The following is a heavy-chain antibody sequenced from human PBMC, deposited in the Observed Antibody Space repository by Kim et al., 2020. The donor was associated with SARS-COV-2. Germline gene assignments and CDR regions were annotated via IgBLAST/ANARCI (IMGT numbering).Heavy chain of an antibody. J-gene: IGHJ3*01. CDR3: AKEYVEVAAGIDV. D-gene: IGHD2-15*01. Sequence: GGSLRLSCAASRFTFSDYYMNWIRQAPGKGLEWVAYISSASNYTNYADSVKGRFTISRDNAKNSLYLQMNSLRAEDTAVYYCAKEYVEVAAGIDVWGQG. CDR2: ISSASNYT. CDR1: RFTFSDYY. V-gene: IGHV3-11*06.